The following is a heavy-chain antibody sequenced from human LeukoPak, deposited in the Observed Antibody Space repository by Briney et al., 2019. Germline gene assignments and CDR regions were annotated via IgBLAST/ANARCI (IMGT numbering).Heavy chain of an antibody. CDR2: IYYSGST. D-gene: IGHD2-15*01. CDR3: AREGSAYGMDV. V-gene: IGHV4-59*01. J-gene: IGHJ6*02. CDR1: GGSISSYY. Sequence: PSETLSLTCTVSGGSISSYYWNWIRQLPGKGLEWIGNIYYSGSTKYNPSLKSRVTISPDTSKNQVSLNLSSVTAADTAVYYCAREGSAYGMDVWGQGTTVTVSS.